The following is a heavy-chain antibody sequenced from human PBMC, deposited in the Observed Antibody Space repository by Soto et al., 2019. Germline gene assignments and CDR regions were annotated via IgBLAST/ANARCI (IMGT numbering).Heavy chain of an antibody. D-gene: IGHD3-3*01. CDR3: ARELSLYGVALDY. CDR2: ISHDGDKA. Sequence: QVQLVESGGGVVQPGKSLTLSCSVFGFSFDIYTMHWVRQSPGKGLEWVAVISHDGDKAQYADSVRGRFTISRDNSQNTVSLQMNGLRTDDTAIYYCARELSLYGVALDYWGQGTLVTVSS. J-gene: IGHJ4*02. CDR1: GFSFDIYT. V-gene: IGHV3-30-3*01.